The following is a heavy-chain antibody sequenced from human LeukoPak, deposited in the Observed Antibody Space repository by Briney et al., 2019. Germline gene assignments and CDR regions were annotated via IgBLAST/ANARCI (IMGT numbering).Heavy chain of an antibody. Sequence: PGGSLRLSCAASGFTFSSYAMNWVRQAPEKGLEWVAGISSGDRTFHAESVKGRFTISRDKSKDTLYLQMNSLRAEDTAVYYCAKDATASPYFHWFDNWGQGTQVIVSS. CDR1: GFTFSSYA. D-gene: IGHD3-9*01. J-gene: IGHJ4*02. V-gene: IGHV3-23*01. CDR2: ISSGDRT. CDR3: AKDATASPYFHWFDN.